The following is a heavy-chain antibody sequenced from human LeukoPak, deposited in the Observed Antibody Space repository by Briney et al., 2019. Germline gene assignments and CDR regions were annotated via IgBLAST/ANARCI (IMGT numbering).Heavy chain of an antibody. J-gene: IGHJ4*02. D-gene: IGHD5-24*01. CDR1: GFTFSSYA. Sequence: QSGGSLRLSCAASGFTFSSYAMSWVRQAPGKGLEWVSAISGSGGSTYYADSVKGRFTISRDNSKNTLYLQMNSLRSEDTAVYYCAKVVATIRWFDYWGQGTLVTVSS. V-gene: IGHV3-23*01. CDR3: AKVVATIRWFDY. CDR2: ISGSGGST.